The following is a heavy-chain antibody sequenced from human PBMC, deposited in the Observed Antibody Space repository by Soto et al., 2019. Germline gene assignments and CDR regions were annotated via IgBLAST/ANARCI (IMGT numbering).Heavy chain of an antibody. CDR1: GNIFSGFG. J-gene: IGHJ4*02. Sequence: GGSLRLSCAASGNIFSGFGMHCVRQAPGKGLEWVSSISSTSSYIYYADSVRGRFTISRDNAKNSLYLQLNSLRAEDTAVYYCARDPSYFDFWGQGTLVTVSS. CDR2: ISSTSSYI. CDR3: ARDPSYFDF. V-gene: IGHV3-21*01.